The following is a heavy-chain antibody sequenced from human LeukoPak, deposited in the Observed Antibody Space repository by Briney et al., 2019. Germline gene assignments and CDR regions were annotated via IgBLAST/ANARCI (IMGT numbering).Heavy chain of an antibody. D-gene: IGHD3-9*01. V-gene: IGHV3-64D*06. CDR2: VSSNGGST. Sequence: GGSLRLSCAASGFTVSSNYMSWVRQAPGKGLEYVSAVSSNGGSTYYADSVKGRFTISRDNSKNTLYLQMSSLRAEDTAVYYCVPYYDVLTGFYTGYWGQGTLVTVSS. CDR1: GFTVSSNY. J-gene: IGHJ4*02. CDR3: VPYYDVLTGFYTGY.